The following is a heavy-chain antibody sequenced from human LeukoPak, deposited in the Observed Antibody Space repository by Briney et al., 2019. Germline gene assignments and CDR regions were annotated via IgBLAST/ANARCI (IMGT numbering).Heavy chain of an antibody. Sequence: GGSLRLSCAASGFTFSSYAMSWVRQAPGKGLEWVSAISGSGGSSYYADSVKGRFTISRDNSKNTLYLQMNSLRAEDTAVYYCAKSSRREYYYDSSGYYYLYFDYWGQGTLVTVSS. J-gene: IGHJ4*02. V-gene: IGHV3-23*01. CDR1: GFTFSSYA. CDR2: ISGSGGSS. CDR3: AKSSRREYYYDSSGYYYLYFDY. D-gene: IGHD3-22*01.